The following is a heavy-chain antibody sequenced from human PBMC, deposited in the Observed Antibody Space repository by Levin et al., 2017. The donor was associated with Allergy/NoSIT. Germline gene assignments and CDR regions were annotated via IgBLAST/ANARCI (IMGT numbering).Heavy chain of an antibody. CDR3: ARLDYYDSSQFDS. J-gene: IGHJ4*02. Sequence: PGESLKISCVASGFTFNIYWMSWVRQSPGKGLEWVANIKQDGSEKHLVDSVKGRFTISRDNAKNSLYLQLNSLRAEDTAVYYCARLDYYDSSQFDSWGQGTLVTVSS. V-gene: IGHV3-7*01. D-gene: IGHD3-22*01. CDR1: GFTFNIYW. CDR2: IKQDGSEK.